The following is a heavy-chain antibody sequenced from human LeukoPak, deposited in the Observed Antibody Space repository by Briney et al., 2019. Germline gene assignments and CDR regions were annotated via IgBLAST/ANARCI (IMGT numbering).Heavy chain of an antibody. V-gene: IGHV1-69*01. CDR2: IIPIFGTA. CDR1: GGTFSSYA. D-gene: IGHD2-2*01. Sequence: SVKVSCKASGGTFSSYAISWVRQAPGQGLEWMGGIIPIFGTANYAQKFQGRVTITADESTSTAYMELSSLRSEDTAVYYCARPLRWDCSSTSCPLGYWGQGTLVTVSS. J-gene: IGHJ4*02. CDR3: ARPLRWDCSSTSCPLGY.